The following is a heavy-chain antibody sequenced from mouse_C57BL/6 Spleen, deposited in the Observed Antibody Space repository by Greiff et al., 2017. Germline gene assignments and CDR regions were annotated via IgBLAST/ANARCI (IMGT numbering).Heavy chain of an antibody. D-gene: IGHD4-1*01. CDR2: INPYNGGT. V-gene: IGHV1-19*01. Sequence: EVQRVESGPVLVKPGASVKMSCKASGYTFTDYYMNWVKQSHGKSLEWIGVINPYNGGTSYNQKFKGKATLTVDKSSSTAYMELNSLTSEDSAVYYCASSGANWERGYWGQGTTLTVSS. CDR3: ASSGANWERGY. CDR1: GYTFTDYY. J-gene: IGHJ2*01.